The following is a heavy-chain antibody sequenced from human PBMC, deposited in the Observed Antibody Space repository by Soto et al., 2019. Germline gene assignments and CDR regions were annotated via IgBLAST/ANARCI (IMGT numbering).Heavy chain of an antibody. CDR1: GGSVSSGSFY. CDR3: ARTYSWGSRRGRSMDV. Sequence: QVQLQESGPGLVKPSETLSLTCTVSGGSVSSGSFYWGWIRQPPGKGLEWIGYIYDSGNTNYNPSLTRRVTTSVDTSKNQFSLKLSSVTAADTAMYYCARTYSWGSRRGRSMDVWGQGTTVIVS. D-gene: IGHD3-16*01. CDR2: IYDSGNT. J-gene: IGHJ6*02. V-gene: IGHV4-61*01.